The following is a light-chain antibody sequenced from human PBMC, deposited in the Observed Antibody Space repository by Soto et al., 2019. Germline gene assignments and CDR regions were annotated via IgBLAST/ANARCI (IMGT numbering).Light chain of an antibody. Sequence: QSALTQPASVSGSPGQSITISCTGTSSDVGGYNYVSWYQQHPGKAPKLIIYDVSNRPSGVSNHFSGSKSGNTASLTISGLQAEDEADYYCCSYAGSSTYVFGTGTKVTVL. CDR2: DVS. CDR3: CSYAGSSTYV. CDR1: SSDVGGYNY. J-gene: IGLJ1*01. V-gene: IGLV2-14*03.